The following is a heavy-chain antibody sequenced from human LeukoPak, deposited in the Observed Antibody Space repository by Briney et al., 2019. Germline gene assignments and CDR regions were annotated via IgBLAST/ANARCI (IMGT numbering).Heavy chain of an antibody. CDR3: ARSRTGSGFLFDY. J-gene: IGHJ4*02. V-gene: IGHV1-2*02. D-gene: IGHD3-10*01. CDR1: GYTFTGYY. Sequence: ASVKVSCKASGYTFTGYYMHWVRQAPGQGLEWMGWINPNSGGTNYAQKFQGRVTMTRDTSISTAYMELSGLRSDDTAVYYCARSRTGSGFLFDYWGQGTLVTVSS. CDR2: INPNSGGT.